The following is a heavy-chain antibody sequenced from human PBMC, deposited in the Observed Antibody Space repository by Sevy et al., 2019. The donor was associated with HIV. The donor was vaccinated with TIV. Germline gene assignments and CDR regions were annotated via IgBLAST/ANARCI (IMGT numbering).Heavy chain of an antibody. CDR2: INSEGSFT. CDR1: GFTFSNYW. J-gene: IGHJ6*02. V-gene: IGHV3-74*01. D-gene: IGHD3-16*01. Sequence: GGYLRLSCAASGFTFSNYWMHWVRQVPGKGLAWVARINSEGSFTSYADVVKGRFTISRDNANNTLHLQMKSLRAEDTAVYYCVRYQYYYGMDVWGQGTTVTVSS. CDR3: VRYQYYYGMDV.